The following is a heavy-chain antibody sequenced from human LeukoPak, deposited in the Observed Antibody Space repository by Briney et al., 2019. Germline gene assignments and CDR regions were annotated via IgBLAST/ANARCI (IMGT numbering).Heavy chain of an antibody. Sequence: GGSLRLSCAASGFTFSDYYMSWIRQAPGKGLEWVSYISSSGSTIYYADSVKGRFTISRDNAKSSLHLQMNSLRAEDTAVYYCARASDIVVVPAASDYWGQGTLVTVSS. V-gene: IGHV3-11*04. CDR1: GFTFSDYY. J-gene: IGHJ4*02. CDR2: ISSSGSTI. D-gene: IGHD2-2*01. CDR3: ARASDIVVVPAASDY.